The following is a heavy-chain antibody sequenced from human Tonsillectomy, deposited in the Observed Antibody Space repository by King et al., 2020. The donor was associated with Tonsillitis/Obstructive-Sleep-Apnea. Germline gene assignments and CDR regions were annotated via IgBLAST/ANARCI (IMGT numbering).Heavy chain of an antibody. CDR2: ISTYNAYT. CDR3: ASVTSAHSTFGAFDI. V-gene: IGHV1-18*01. Sequence: QLVQSGAEVKKPGASVKVSCKASGYTFTSHGISWVRQAPGQGLEWMGWISTYNAYTNYAQKLQGRVTITTDTSTSTAYMELRSLRSDDTAVYYCASVTSAHSTFGAFDIWGQGTMVTVSS. J-gene: IGHJ3*02. D-gene: IGHD3-3*02. CDR1: GYTFTSHG.